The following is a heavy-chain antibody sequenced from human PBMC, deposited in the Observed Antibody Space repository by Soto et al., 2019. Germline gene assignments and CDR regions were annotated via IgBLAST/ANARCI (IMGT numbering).Heavy chain of an antibody. Sequence: SETLSLTCTVSGGCISSGDYSWSWIRQPPGKGLELIVYAFRSGSTYYSPSLKSRVTISVDGSKNQFSLKLTSVTAADTGVYYCARGSYGAGSDYWGQGTLVTVSS. J-gene: IGHJ4*02. D-gene: IGHD3-10*01. CDR2: AFRSGST. V-gene: IGHV4-30-2*01. CDR3: ARGSYGAGSDY. CDR1: GGCISSGDYS.